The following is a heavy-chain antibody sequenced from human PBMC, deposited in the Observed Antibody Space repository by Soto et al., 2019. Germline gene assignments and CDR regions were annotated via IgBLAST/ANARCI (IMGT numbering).Heavy chain of an antibody. V-gene: IGHV3-11*01. CDR3: ARATKGYCSGGSCSVDAFDI. CDR2: ISSSGSTI. Sequence: QVQLVESGGGLVKPGGSLRLSCAASGFTFSDYYMSWIRNAPGKGLEWVSYISSSGSTIYYADSVKGRFTISRDNAKNSLYLQMNSLRAEDTAVYYCARATKGYCSGGSCSVDAFDIWGQGTMVTVSS. CDR1: GFTFSDYY. D-gene: IGHD2-15*01. J-gene: IGHJ3*02.